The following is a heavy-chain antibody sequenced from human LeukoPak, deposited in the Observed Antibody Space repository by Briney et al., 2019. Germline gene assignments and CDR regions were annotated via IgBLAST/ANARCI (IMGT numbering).Heavy chain of an antibody. V-gene: IGHV3-30*01. Sequence: GGSLRLSCAAPGFTFSSYAMHWVRQAPGKGLEWVAVISYDGSNKYYADSVKGRFTIPRDNSKNTLYLQMNSLRAEDTAVYYCARGPGGWLQDYGSFDYWGQGTLVTVSS. CDR3: ARGPGGWLQDYGSFDY. CDR2: ISYDGSNK. J-gene: IGHJ4*02. CDR1: GFTFSSYA. D-gene: IGHD5-24*01.